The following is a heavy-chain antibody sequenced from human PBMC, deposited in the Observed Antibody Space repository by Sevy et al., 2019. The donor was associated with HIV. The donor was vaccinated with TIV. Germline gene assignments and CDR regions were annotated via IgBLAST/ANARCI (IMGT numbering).Heavy chain of an antibody. CDR2: FDPEDGET. D-gene: IGHD3-22*01. Sequence: ASVKVSCKVSGYTLTKLSMHWVRQAPGKGLEWMGSFDPEDGETIHSQRFQGRHSMTEDTSTETAYREMSSLNSEDTAVYYCATTKDYYDNSGDPFDYWGQRSLVTVSS. CDR3: ATTKDYYDNSGDPFDY. J-gene: IGHJ4*02. CDR1: GYTLTKLS. V-gene: IGHV1-24*01.